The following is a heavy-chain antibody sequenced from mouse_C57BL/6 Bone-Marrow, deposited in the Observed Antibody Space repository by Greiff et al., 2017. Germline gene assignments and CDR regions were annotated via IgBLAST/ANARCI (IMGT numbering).Heavy chain of an antibody. D-gene: IGHD2-5*01. J-gene: IGHJ4*01. Sequence: QVQLQQSDAELVKPGASVKISCKVSGYTFTDHTIHWMKQRPEQGLEWIGYIYPRDGSTKYNEKFKGKATLTADKSSSTAYMQLNSLTSEDSAVYFCARGRAYYSNYDYAMDYWGQGTSVTVSS. CDR3: ARGRAYYSNYDYAMDY. CDR1: GYTFTDHT. V-gene: IGHV1-78*01. CDR2: IYPRDGST.